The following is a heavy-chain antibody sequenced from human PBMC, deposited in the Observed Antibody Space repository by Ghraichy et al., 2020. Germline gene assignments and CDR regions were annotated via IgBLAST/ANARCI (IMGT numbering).Heavy chain of an antibody. D-gene: IGHD2-15*01. CDR3: ARDVRCSGATCQPYGMDV. CDR1: GFTVSSAY. V-gene: IGHV3-66*01. CDR2: ISTDGPT. J-gene: IGHJ6*02. Sequence: SCAASGFTVSSAYMNWVRQAPGKGLEWVSFISTDGPTYYADSVKGRFTIARDNSKNTVSLQMNSLRADDTALYYCARDVRCSGATCQPYGMDVWGQGTTVTVSS.